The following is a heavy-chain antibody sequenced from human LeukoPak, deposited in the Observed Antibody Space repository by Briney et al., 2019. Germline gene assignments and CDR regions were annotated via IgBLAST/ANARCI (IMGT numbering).Heavy chain of an antibody. D-gene: IGHD6-13*01. J-gene: IGHJ4*02. V-gene: IGHV4-4*07. CDR3: AAQKVAAAGTGEFDY. CDR1: GGSISSYY. CDR2: IYTSGST. Sequence: SETLSLTCTVSGGSISSYYWSWIRQPAGKGLEWIGRIYTSGSTNYNPSLKSRVTMSVDTSKNQFSLKLSSVTAADTAVYYCAAQKVAAAGTGEFDYWGQGTLVTVSS.